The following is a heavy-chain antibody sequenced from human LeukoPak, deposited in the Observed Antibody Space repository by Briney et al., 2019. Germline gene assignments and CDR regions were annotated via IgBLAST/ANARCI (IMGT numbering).Heavy chain of an antibody. CDR3: ARAPNMRKGTKVEHRFDY. Sequence: GGSLRLSCAASGFTFSDYYMSWIRQAPGKGLEWVSYISSSGSTIYYADSVKGRFTISRDNAKNSLYLQMNSLRAEDTAVYYCARAPNMRKGTKVEHRFDYWGQGTLVTVSS. CDR2: ISSSGSTI. V-gene: IGHV3-11*04. D-gene: IGHD1/OR15-1a*01. CDR1: GFTFSDYY. J-gene: IGHJ4*02.